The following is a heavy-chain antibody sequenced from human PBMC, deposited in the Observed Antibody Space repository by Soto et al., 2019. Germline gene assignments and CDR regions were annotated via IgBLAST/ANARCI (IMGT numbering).Heavy chain of an antibody. CDR1: GFTFERYA. V-gene: IGHV3-23*01. Sequence: EVQLFESGGGLVQPGGSLRLSCAASGFTFERYAMTWVRQAPGKGLEWVSGVNGNGGDTDYADSVQGRFTISRDKPRNTLYLHMNSLEDEDADVYYCAKISDFGSGQHDSFDVWGLGTLVTVSS. CDR3: AKISDFGSGQHDSFDV. J-gene: IGHJ3*01. CDR2: VNGNGGDT. D-gene: IGHD3-3*01.